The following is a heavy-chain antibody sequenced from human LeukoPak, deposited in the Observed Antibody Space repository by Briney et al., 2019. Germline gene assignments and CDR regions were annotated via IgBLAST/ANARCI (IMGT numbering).Heavy chain of an antibody. J-gene: IGHJ3*02. CDR3: AKGGAITMIVVVTPNAFDI. Sequence: GGSLRLSCAASGFTFSSYAMSWVRQAPGKGLEWVSAISGSGGSTYYADSVKGRFTISRDNSKNTLYLQMNSLRAEDTAVYHCAKGGAITMIVVVTPNAFDIWGQGTMVTVSS. V-gene: IGHV3-23*01. CDR2: ISGSGGST. D-gene: IGHD3-22*01. CDR1: GFTFSSYA.